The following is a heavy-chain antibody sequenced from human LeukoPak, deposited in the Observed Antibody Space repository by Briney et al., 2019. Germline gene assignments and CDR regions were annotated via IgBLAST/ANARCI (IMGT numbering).Heavy chain of an antibody. D-gene: IGHD3-22*01. Sequence: NPSETLSLTCAVYGGSFSGYYWSWIRQPPGKGLEWIGEINHSGSTNYNPSLKSRVTISVDTSKNQFSLKLSSVTAADTAVYYCASPISDYYDSSGPPDGVAFDIWGQGTMVTVSS. CDR1: GGSFSGYY. CDR3: ASPISDYYDSSGPPDGVAFDI. J-gene: IGHJ3*02. V-gene: IGHV4-34*01. CDR2: INHSGST.